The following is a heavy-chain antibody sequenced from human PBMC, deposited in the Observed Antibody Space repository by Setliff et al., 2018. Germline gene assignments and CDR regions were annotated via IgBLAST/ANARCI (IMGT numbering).Heavy chain of an antibody. CDR1: GDSISNSDYY. CDR3: ARGGGSVLPNYYYFNYMDV. J-gene: IGHJ6*03. CDR2: VYNTGTT. D-gene: IGHD2-15*01. V-gene: IGHV4-39*07. Sequence: PSETLSLTCIVAGDSISNSDYYWGWIRQPPGKGLEWIGRVYNTGTTNYNQSLKSRVTLSVDTSKNQFSLQLTSVTAADTAIYYCARGGGSVLPNYYYFNYMDVWGKGTTVTVSS.